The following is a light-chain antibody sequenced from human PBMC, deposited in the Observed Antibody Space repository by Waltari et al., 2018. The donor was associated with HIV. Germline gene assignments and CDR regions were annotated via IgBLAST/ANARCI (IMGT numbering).Light chain of an antibody. CDR1: QNVITN. J-gene: IGKJ1*01. CDR2: DAS. CDR3: QQYNNWPRT. Sequence: EIVMTQSPATLSVSPGERVTLSCRASQNVITNLVWYQKKPGQAPRLLIYDASTRATGIPARFSGSGSGTEFTLTISSLQSEDSAIYYCQQYNNWPRTFGQGTKVEIK. V-gene: IGKV3-15*01.